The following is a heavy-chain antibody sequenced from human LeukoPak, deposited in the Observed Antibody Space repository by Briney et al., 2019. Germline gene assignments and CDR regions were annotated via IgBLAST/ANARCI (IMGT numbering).Heavy chain of an antibody. J-gene: IGHJ6*03. Sequence: GGSLRLSRAASLFTLTNYALHWVRQSPGKGLVWVALTSYDGSKNYYGSSVKGRFTISRDNSKNTVYLQMNSLRAEDTAVYYCARVDSSGWNAYFYNLDVWGKGTTVTVSS. CDR2: TSYDGSKN. CDR3: ARVDSSGWNAYFYNLDV. D-gene: IGHD6-19*01. CDR1: LFTLTNYA. V-gene: IGHV3-30*04.